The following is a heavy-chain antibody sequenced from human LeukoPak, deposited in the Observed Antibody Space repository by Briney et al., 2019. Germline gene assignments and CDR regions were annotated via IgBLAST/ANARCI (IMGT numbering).Heavy chain of an antibody. Sequence: PGGSLRLSCAASGFTFRDHYMGWVRQAPGQGLAWVSYISSSSRYTNYVVSVRGRFIISRDNVKDSLYLQMNSLRVDDTAIYYCVRETTEGAKDYWGQGTQVTVSS. CDR3: VRETTEGAKDY. CDR2: ISSSSRYT. J-gene: IGHJ4*02. V-gene: IGHV3-11*05. CDR1: GFTFRDHY. D-gene: IGHD1-14*01.